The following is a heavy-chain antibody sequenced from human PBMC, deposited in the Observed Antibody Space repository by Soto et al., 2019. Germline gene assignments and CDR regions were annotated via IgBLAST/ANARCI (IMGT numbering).Heavy chain of an antibody. D-gene: IGHD1-7*01. J-gene: IGHJ6*02. V-gene: IGHV3-23*01. CDR2: ISGSGGST. CDR1: GFTFSSDA. CDR3: AKDGVDITGTTSDYYYGMDV. Sequence: GGSLRLSCAASGFTFSSDAMSWVRQAPGKGLEWVSAISGSGGSTYYADSVKGRFTISRDNSKNTLYLQMNSLRAEDTAVYYCAKDGVDITGTTSDYYYGMDVWGQGTTVTVSS.